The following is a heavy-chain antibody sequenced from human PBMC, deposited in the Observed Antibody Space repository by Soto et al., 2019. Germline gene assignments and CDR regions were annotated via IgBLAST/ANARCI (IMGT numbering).Heavy chain of an antibody. V-gene: IGHV4-4*02. CDR2: IYHSGST. J-gene: IGHJ6*02. CDR3: ARQDIVVVVAAQSYYYYGMDV. D-gene: IGHD2-15*01. Sequence: SETLSLTCAVSGGSISSSNWWSWVRQPPGKGLEWIGEIYHSGSTNYNPSLKSRVTISVDKSKNQFSLKLSSVTAADTAVYYCARQDIVVVVAAQSYYYYGMDVWGQGTTVTVSS. CDR1: GGSISSSNW.